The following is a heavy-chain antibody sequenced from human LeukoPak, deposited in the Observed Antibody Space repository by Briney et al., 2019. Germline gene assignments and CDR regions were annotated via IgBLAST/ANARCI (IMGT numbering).Heavy chain of an antibody. J-gene: IGHJ4*02. D-gene: IGHD6-6*01. CDR3: ARDGGAARPVISIDC. Sequence: ASVKVSCKASGYTFTGYYMHWVRQAPGQGLEWMGWINPNSGGTNYAQKFQGRVTMTRDTSISTAYMELSRLRSDDTAVYYCARDGGAARPVISIDCWGQGTLVTVSS. V-gene: IGHV1-2*02. CDR2: INPNSGGT. CDR1: GYTFTGYY.